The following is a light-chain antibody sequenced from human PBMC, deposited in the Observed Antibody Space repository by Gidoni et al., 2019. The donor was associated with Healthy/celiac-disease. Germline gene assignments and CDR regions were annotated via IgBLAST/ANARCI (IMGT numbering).Light chain of an antibody. J-gene: IGLJ2*01. V-gene: IGLV3-21*02. CDR1: NIGSKS. CDR2: DDS. CDR3: QVCDSSSDHVV. Sequence: SSVLTQPPSVSVAPGQTARITCGGNNIGSKSVHWYQQKPGQAPVLAVYDDSARPSGIPERFSVSNSGNTATLTISRVEAGDEADYYCQVCDSSSDHVVFGGGTKLTVL.